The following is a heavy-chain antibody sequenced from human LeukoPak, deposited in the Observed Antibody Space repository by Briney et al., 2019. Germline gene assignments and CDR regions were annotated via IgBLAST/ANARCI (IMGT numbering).Heavy chain of an antibody. J-gene: IGHJ4*02. V-gene: IGHV1-58*02. CDR2: IVVGSGNT. CDR1: VFTFTRSA. CDR3: AADREWKLLLLRY. D-gene: IGHD1-26*01. Sequence: SVKVSCKASVFTFTRSAMQWVRQARGQRLEWIGWIVVGSGNTNYAQKFQERVTITRDMSTSTAYMELSSLRSEDTAVYYCAADREWKLLLLRYWGQGTLVTVSS.